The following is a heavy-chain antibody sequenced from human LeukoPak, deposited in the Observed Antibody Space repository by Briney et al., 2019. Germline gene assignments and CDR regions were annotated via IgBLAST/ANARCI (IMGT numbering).Heavy chain of an antibody. Sequence: QAGGSLRLSCAASGFTFSSYGMHWVRQAPGKWLEWVAVISSDGRNTYYADSVKGRFTISRDNSKNTLYLQMNSLRGEDTAVYYCAKPVSVDTAMVPCDYWGQGTLVTVSS. D-gene: IGHD5-18*01. V-gene: IGHV3-30*18. CDR1: GFTFSSYG. CDR2: ISSDGRNT. J-gene: IGHJ4*02. CDR3: AKPVSVDTAMVPCDY.